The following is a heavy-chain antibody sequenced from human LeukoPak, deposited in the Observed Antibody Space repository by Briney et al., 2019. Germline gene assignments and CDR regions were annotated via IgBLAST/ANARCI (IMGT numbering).Heavy chain of an antibody. Sequence: GGSLRLSCVASGFTFSSYAMNWVRQAPGKGLEWVSSINGSGDRTYYADSAKGRFTISRDNSKNTLYLQMNSLRAEDTAVYYCAKPARTDYADYWGQGTLVTVSS. V-gene: IGHV3-23*01. D-gene: IGHD4-17*01. CDR1: GFTFSSYA. J-gene: IGHJ4*02. CDR3: AKPARTDYADY. CDR2: INGSGDRT.